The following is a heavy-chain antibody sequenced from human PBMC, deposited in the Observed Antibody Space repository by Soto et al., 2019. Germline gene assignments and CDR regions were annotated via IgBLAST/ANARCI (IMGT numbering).Heavy chain of an antibody. CDR3: ARDLCSSTSCYLNWFAP. V-gene: IGHV1-69*13. J-gene: IGHJ5*02. Sequence: SVKVSCKASGGTFSSYAISWVRQAPGQGLEWMGGIIPIFGTANYAQKFQGRVTITADESTSTAYMELSSLRSEDTAVYYWARDLCSSTSCYLNWFAPWGQGTLVTVSS. CDR1: GGTFSSYA. D-gene: IGHD2-2*01. CDR2: IIPIFGTA.